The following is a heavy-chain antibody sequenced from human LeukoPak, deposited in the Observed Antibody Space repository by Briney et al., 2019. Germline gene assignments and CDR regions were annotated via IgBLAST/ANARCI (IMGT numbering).Heavy chain of an antibody. CDR2: INPNSGGT. CDR1: GYTFTGYY. V-gene: IGHV1-2*02. Sequence: ASVKVSCKASGYTFTGYYMHWVRQAPGQGLEWMGWINPNSGGTNYAQKFQGRVTMTRDTSISTAYMELSRLRSDDTAVYYCARAQAVAAIRWFDPWDQGTLVTVSS. D-gene: IGHD6-19*01. CDR3: ARAQAVAAIRWFDP. J-gene: IGHJ5*02.